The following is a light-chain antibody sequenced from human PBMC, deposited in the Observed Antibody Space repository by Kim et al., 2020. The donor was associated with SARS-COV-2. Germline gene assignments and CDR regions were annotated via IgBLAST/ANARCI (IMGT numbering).Light chain of an antibody. J-gene: IGKJ5*01. Sequence: DIQMTQSPSSLSASVGDRVTITCQASQDISTYLNWYQQKPGKAPKLLIYDASHLQTGVPSRFSGSGSGTDFTFTISSLQPEDVATYYCQQYDILPPTFGQGTRLEIK. CDR3: QQYDILPPT. CDR1: QDISTY. V-gene: IGKV1-33*01. CDR2: DAS.